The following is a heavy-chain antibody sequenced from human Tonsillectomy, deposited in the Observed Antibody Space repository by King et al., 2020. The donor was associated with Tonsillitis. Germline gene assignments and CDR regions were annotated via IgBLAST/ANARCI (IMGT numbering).Heavy chain of an antibody. CDR2: ISYDGSNK. V-gene: IGHV3-30*18. D-gene: IGHD3-16*01. J-gene: IGHJ4*02. CDR1: GFTFSSYG. CDR3: AKGDHQDY. Sequence: VQLVESGGGVVQPGRSLRLSRAASGFTFSSYGMHWVRQAPGKGLEWVAVISYDGSNKYYADSVKGRFTISRDNSKNTLYLQMNSLRAEDTAVYYCAKGDHQDYWGQGTLVTVSS.